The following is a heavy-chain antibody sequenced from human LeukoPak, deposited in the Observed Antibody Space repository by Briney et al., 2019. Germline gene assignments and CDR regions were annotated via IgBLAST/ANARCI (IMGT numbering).Heavy chain of an antibody. V-gene: IGHV3-30*18. D-gene: IGHD4-17*01. CDR1: GFSFISYG. Sequence: GGSLRLSCAASGFSFISYGMHWVRQAPGKGLEWVGVISDDGRRKDYADSVKGRFPISRDNSTATLYLQMNRLTAEATAVYYCAKRPSDYGDYVSYFDYWGQGTLVTVSS. J-gene: IGHJ4*02. CDR2: ISDDGRRK. CDR3: AKRPSDYGDYVSYFDY.